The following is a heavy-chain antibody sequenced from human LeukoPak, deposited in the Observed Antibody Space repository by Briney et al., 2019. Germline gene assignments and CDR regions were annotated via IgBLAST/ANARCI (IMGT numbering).Heavy chain of an antibody. J-gene: IGHJ1*01. CDR1: GFTFSSYS. D-gene: IGHD3-10*01. CDR2: ISSSSSTI. CDR3: ARGWGLYGSGSFYKH. Sequence: GGSLRLSCAASGFTFSSYSMNWVRQAPGKGLEWVSYISSSSSTIYYADSVKGRFTISRDNAKNSLYLQMNSLRAEDTAVYYCARGWGLYGSGSFYKHWGQGTLVTVSS. V-gene: IGHV3-48*04.